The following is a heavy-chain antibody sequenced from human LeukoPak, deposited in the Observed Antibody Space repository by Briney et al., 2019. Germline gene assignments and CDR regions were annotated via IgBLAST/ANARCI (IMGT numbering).Heavy chain of an antibody. CDR3: TTMITMFEVFWMDV. V-gene: IGHV3-15*01. Sequence: GGSLRLSWAASGFTFSNAWMSSVRQAPGKGLEWVGRIKSKTDGGTTDYAAAVKGRLTISRDDSKNTLYLQMNRMKTQDTTVYYCTTMITMFEVFWMDVWGKGTTVTVSS. D-gene: IGHD3-3*01. CDR1: GFTFSNAW. CDR2: IKSKTDGGTT. J-gene: IGHJ6*04.